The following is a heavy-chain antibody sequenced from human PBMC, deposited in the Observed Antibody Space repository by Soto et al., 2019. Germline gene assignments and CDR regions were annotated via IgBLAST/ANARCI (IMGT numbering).Heavy chain of an antibody. Sequence: GGSLRLSCAGSGFTLNSYSMNWVRQAPGKGLEWVSYLSISRSTIYYADSVKGRFTISRDDAKNSLYLQMNSLRAEDTAVYYCAKSGRYDSSGYYLDFLGGQGTLVTVSS. CDR3: AKSGRYDSSGYYLDFL. CDR2: LSISRSTI. J-gene: IGHJ4*02. CDR1: GFTLNSYS. V-gene: IGHV3-48*01. D-gene: IGHD3-22*01.